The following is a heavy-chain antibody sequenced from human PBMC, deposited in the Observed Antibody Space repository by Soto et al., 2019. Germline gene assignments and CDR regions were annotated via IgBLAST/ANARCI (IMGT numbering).Heavy chain of an antibody. D-gene: IGHD3-10*01. CDR1: GYTFTSYA. J-gene: IGHJ4*02. CDR2: INAGNGNT. V-gene: IGHV1-3*01. CDR3: ARVFITMVRGVIFDY. Sequence: QVQLVQSGAEVKKPGASVKVSCKASGYTFTSYAMHWVRQAPGQRLEWMGWINAGNGNTKYSQKFQGRVTITRDTSASTAYMELSSLRSEDTAVYYCARVFITMVRGVIFDYWGQGTLVTVSS.